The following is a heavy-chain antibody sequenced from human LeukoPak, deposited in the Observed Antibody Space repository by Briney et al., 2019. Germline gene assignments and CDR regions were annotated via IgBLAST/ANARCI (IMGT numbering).Heavy chain of an antibody. J-gene: IGHJ4*02. CDR1: GYTFTGHY. CDR3: ATDGGVAVAGVDY. Sequence: GASVKVSCKASGYTFTGHYVHWVRQAPGQGLEWMGWINPNSGGTNYAQKFQGRVTMTRDTSITTAYMELSSLRSDDTAVYYCATDGGVAVAGVDYWGQGTLVTVSS. V-gene: IGHV1-2*02. CDR2: INPNSGGT. D-gene: IGHD6-19*01.